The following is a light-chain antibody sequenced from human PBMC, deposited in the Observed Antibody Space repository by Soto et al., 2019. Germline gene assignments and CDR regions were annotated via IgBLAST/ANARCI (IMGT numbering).Light chain of an antibody. CDR2: GAS. CDR1: QSVSDN. Sequence: EVVMTQSPATLSVSPGERATLSCRASQSVSDNLAWYQQKPGQAPRLLIYGASTRATGIPARFSGSGSGTEFPLTISSLQSEDFAVYYCQQSNNWPYTFGQGTKLDIK. V-gene: IGKV3-15*01. CDR3: QQSNNWPYT. J-gene: IGKJ2*01.